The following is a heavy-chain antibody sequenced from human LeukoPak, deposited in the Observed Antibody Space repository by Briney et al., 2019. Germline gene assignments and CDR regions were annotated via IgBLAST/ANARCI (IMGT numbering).Heavy chain of an antibody. J-gene: IGHJ4*02. D-gene: IGHD6-19*01. CDR3: AREGSGWYGNFDY. V-gene: IGHV1-2*02. CDR1: AYTFTGYY. CDR2: INPDSGGT. Sequence: VASVKVCCKASAYTFTGYYMHWVRQAPGQGLEWMGWINPDSGGTNYAQKFQGRVTMTRDTSISTAYMEVSRLRSDDTAVYYCAREGSGWYGNFDYWGQGTLVTVSS.